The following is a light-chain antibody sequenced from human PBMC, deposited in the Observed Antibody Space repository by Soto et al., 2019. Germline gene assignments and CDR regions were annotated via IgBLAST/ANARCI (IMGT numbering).Light chain of an antibody. CDR2: EGS. J-gene: IGLJ2*01. CDR1: SSDVGTYNL. V-gene: IGLV2-23*01. Sequence: QSALTQPASVSGSPGQSITISCTGTSSDVGTYNLVSWYQQRPGKAPKLLIYEGSKRPSGVSNRFSGSKSGNTASLTISGLQAEDEADYYCSSYAGDTTSDVVFGGGTKLTVL. CDR3: SSYAGDTTSDVV.